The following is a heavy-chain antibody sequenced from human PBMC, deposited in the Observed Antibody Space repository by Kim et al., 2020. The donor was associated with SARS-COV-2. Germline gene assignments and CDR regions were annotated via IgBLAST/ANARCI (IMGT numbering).Heavy chain of an antibody. V-gene: IGHV1-2*06. Sequence: ASVKVSCKASGYTFTGYYMHWVRQAPGQGLEWMGRIDPTSGGTSYAQKFQGRVTMTRDTSISTAYMELSRLISDDTAMFYCARPSLGYCGTVSCLYLHYWGQGTLVTVSS. D-gene: IGHD2-2*01. CDR2: IDPTSGGT. J-gene: IGHJ4*02. CDR1: GYTFTGYY. CDR3: ARPSLGYCGTVSCLYLHY.